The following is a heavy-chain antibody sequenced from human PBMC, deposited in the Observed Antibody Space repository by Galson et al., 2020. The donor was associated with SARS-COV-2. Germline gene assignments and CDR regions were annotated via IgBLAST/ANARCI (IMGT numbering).Heavy chain of an antibody. CDR1: GDSFRDNY. Sequence: SETLSLTCTVSGDSFRDNYFSWVRQTPGKGLEWLGYIFTSGIAHYNPSLKSRVTLSLATSNKQFSLRLKSVTAADTAVYYCARVRAYCSSTSCPFDSWGPGTLVTVSS. J-gene: IGHJ4*02. CDR2: IFTSGIA. V-gene: IGHV4-59*01. D-gene: IGHD2-2*01. CDR3: ARVRAYCSSTSCPFDS.